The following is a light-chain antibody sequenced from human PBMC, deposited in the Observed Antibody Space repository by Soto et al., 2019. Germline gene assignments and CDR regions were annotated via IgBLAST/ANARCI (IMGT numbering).Light chain of an antibody. CDR2: DVS. CDR1: SSDVGGYNY. Sequence: QSALTQPASVSGSPGQSITISCTGTSSDVGGYNYVSWYQQHPGKAPKLMIYDVSNRPSGVSNRFSGSKSGNTASLTISGLQAEDEADYYCSSYTSSSPYVFGTGTKETVL. V-gene: IGLV2-14*01. J-gene: IGLJ1*01. CDR3: SSYTSSSPYV.